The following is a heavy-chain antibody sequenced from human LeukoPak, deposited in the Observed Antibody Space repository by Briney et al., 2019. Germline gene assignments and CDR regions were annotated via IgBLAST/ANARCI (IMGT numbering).Heavy chain of an antibody. D-gene: IGHD5-12*01. CDR1: GGSISSYY. CDR3: ARGWLPGRVNHNWFDP. CDR2: IFYSGST. V-gene: IGHV4-59*01. J-gene: IGHJ5*02. Sequence: PSETLSPTCTVSGGSISSYYWSWIRQPPGKGLEWIGYIFYSGSTNYNPSLKSRVTISVDTSKNQFSLKLSSVTAADTAVYCCARGWLPGRVNHNWFDPWGQGTLVTVSS.